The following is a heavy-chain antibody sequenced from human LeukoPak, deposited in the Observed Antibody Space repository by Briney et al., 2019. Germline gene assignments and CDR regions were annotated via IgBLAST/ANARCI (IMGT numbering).Heavy chain of an antibody. J-gene: IGHJ4*02. V-gene: IGHV3-49*04. CDR2: IRSKTYGGTT. Sequence: GGSLRLSCTVSGFTFGDYAMSWVRQAPGKGLEGGSFIRSKTYGGTTEYAASVKGRFTISRDDSKTIGYGQVNSLKTEDKAMYYCNTDEGKDTSYSGQGTLVTVSP. CDR3: NTDEGKDTSY. CDR1: GFTFGDYA. D-gene: IGHD1-26*01.